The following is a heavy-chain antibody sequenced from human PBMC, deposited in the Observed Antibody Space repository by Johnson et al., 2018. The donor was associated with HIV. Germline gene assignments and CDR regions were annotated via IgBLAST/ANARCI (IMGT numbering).Heavy chain of an antibody. V-gene: IGHV3-66*01. J-gene: IGHJ3*02. CDR1: EFTISGYY. CDR2: ISSGGTT. D-gene: IGHD5-24*01. Sequence: VQLVESGGGLVPPGGSLRLSCTASEFTISGYYMSWVRQAPGKGLEWVSVISSGGTTYLTDSGKDRFNTSRDNAKNTLHLQMNSLRAEDTAVYYCARACRDGYTCDVFDIWGQGTMVTVSS. CDR3: ARACRDGYTCDVFDI.